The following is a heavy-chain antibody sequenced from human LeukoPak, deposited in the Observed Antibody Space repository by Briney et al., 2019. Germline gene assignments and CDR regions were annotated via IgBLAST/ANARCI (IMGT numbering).Heavy chain of an antibody. V-gene: IGHV4-39*07. D-gene: IGHD2-15*01. CDR3: ARLLLFGSNWFDP. CDR1: GGSISSSSYY. J-gene: IGHJ5*02. CDR2: IYYSGST. Sequence: SETLSLTCTVSGGSISSSSYYWGWIRQPPGKGLEWIGSIYYSGSTYYNPSLKSRVTISVDTSKNQFSLKLSSVTAADTAVYYCARLLLFGSNWFDPWGQGTLVTVSS.